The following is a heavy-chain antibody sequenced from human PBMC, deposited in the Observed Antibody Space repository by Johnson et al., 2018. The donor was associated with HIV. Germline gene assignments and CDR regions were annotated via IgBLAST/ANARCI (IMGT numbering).Heavy chain of an antibody. CDR2: VSWNSGSI. D-gene: IGHD6-13*01. CDR3: AKDARIVVAGGAFDI. CDR1: GFMFDDYA. Sequence: QLVESGGGSVQPGRSLRLSCAASGFMFDDYAMHWVRQAPGKGLEWVSSVSWNSGSIGYGDSVKGRFTISRDNAKSSLYLQMNSLRAEDTALYYCAKDARIVVAGGAFDIWGQGTMVTVSS. V-gene: IGHV3-9*01. J-gene: IGHJ3*02.